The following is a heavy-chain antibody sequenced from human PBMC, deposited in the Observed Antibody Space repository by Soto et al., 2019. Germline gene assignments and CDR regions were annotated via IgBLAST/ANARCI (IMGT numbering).Heavy chain of an antibody. J-gene: IGHJ3*02. D-gene: IGHD6-25*01. CDR2: VWSDGNNK. V-gene: IGHV3-33*01. Sequence: QVQLVESGGGVVQPGRTLRLSCAASGFTFNIHGMHWVRQAPGKGLEWVAVVWSDGNNKFYADSVRGRFTISRDNSKNTLDLQVTSLRVEDTGVYYCAREGPISGTGAFDIWGQGTKVTVSS. CDR1: GFTFNIHG. CDR3: AREGPISGTGAFDI.